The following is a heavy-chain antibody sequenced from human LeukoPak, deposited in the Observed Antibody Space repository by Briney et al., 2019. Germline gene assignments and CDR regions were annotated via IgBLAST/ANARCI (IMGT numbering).Heavy chain of an antibody. CDR1: GFTFSSYG. Sequence: GGTLRLSCAGSGFTFSSYGMSWVRQAPGKGLEWVSGISGSGGSTYYADSVKGRFTISRDNSKNTLYLQMNSLRAEDTAVYYCASPGYYYDSSGYRSWGQGTLVTVSS. CDR2: ISGSGGST. J-gene: IGHJ4*02. CDR3: ASPGYYYDSSGYRS. V-gene: IGHV3-23*01. D-gene: IGHD3-22*01.